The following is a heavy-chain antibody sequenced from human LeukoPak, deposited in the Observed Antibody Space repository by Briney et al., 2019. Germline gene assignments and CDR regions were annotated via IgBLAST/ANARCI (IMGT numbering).Heavy chain of an antibody. Sequence: GGSLRLSCAASGFTFSSYAMHWVRQAPGKGLEWVAVISYDGSNKYYADSVKGRFTISRDNSKNTLYLQMNSLRAEDTAVYYCAREGQPYSSGYYLPGYFDYWGQGTLVTVSS. J-gene: IGHJ4*02. CDR3: AREGQPYSSGYYLPGYFDY. CDR1: GFTFSSYA. V-gene: IGHV3-30*04. D-gene: IGHD3-22*01. CDR2: ISYDGSNK.